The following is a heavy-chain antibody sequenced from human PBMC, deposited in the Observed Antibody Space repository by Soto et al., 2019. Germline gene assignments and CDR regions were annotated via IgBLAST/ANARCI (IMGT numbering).Heavy chain of an antibody. Sequence: GESLKISCKGSGYSFTSYWIGWVRQMPGKGLEWMAIIYPGDSDIRYSPSFQGQVTISADKSISTAYLQWRSLKASDTAMYYCARQPSNGQWSVWGQGTTVTVSS. CDR1: GYSFTSYW. CDR2: IYPGDSDI. CDR3: ARQPSNGQWSV. V-gene: IGHV5-51*01. J-gene: IGHJ6*02. D-gene: IGHD6-19*01.